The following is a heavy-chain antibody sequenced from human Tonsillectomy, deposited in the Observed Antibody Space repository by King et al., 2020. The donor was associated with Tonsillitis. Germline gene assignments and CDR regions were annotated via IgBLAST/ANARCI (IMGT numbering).Heavy chain of an antibody. CDR1: RYTFTGYY. D-gene: IGHD4-17*01. V-gene: IGHV1-2*02. J-gene: IGHJ5*02. Sequence: VQLVESGAEVKKPGASVKVSCKASRYTFTGYYMHWVRQAPGQGLEWMGWINPNSGGTNYAQKFQGRVTMTRDTSISTAYMELSRLRSDDTAVYYCARESSRPDHGDYEGGFDPWGQGTLVTVSS. CDR2: INPNSGGT. CDR3: ARESSRPDHGDYEGGFDP.